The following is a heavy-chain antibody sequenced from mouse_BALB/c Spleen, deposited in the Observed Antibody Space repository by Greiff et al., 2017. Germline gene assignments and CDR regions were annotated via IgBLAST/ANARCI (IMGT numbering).Heavy chain of an antibody. CDR3: AGNYYGSFDY. D-gene: IGHD1-1*01. J-gene: IGHJ2*01. Sequence: EVKLMESGGGLVKPGGSLKLSCAASGFTFSSYAMSWVRQTPEKMLEWVASISSGGSTYYPDSVKGRFTISRDNARNILYLQMSSLRSEDTAMYYCAGNYYGSFDYWGQGTTLTVSS. CDR2: ISSGGST. CDR1: GFTFSSYA. V-gene: IGHV5-6-5*01.